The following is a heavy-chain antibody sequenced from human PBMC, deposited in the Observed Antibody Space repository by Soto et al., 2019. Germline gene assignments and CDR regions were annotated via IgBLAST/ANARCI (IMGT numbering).Heavy chain of an antibody. CDR3: ASMFGVINSLGY. J-gene: IGHJ4*02. V-gene: IGHV3-33*01. CDR1: GFTFSSYG. Sequence: QVQLVESGGGVVQPGRSLRLSCAASGFTFSSYGMHWVRQAPGKGLEWVAVIWYDGSNKYYADSVKGRFTISRDNSKNTLYLQMNSLRAEDTAVYYCASMFGVINSLGYWGQGTLVTVSS. D-gene: IGHD3-16*01. CDR2: IWYDGSNK.